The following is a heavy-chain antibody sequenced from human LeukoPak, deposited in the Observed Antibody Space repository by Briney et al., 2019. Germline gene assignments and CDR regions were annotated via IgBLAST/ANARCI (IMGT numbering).Heavy chain of an antibody. CDR2: IISKTDGGTT. D-gene: IGHD2-21*02. V-gene: IGHV3-15*01. J-gene: IGHJ4*02. CDR3: TTDWGSYCGGDCYGGPFDY. Sequence: GGSLRLSCAASGFTFSNAWMSWVRQAPGKGLEWVGRIISKTDGGTTDYAAPVKGRFTISRDDSKNTLYLQMNSLKTEDTAVYYCTTDWGSYCGGDCYGGPFDYWGQGTLVTVSS. CDR1: GFTFSNAW.